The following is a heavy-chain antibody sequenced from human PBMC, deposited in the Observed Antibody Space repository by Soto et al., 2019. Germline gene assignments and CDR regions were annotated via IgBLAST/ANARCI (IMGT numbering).Heavy chain of an antibody. V-gene: IGHV3-66*01. D-gene: IGHD6-13*01. CDR1: GFTVSSNY. J-gene: IGHJ4*02. CDR2: IYSGGST. Sequence: EVQLVESGGGLVKPGGSLRLSCAASGFTVSSNYMSWVRQAPGKGLEWVSVIYSGGSTYYADSVKGRFTISRDNSKNTLYLQMNSLRAADTAVYYCARGYSSSWYGDYWGQGTLVTVSS. CDR3: ARGYSSSWYGDY.